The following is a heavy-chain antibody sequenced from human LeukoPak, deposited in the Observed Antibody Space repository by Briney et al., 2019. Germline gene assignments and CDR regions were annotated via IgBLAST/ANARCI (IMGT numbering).Heavy chain of an antibody. J-gene: IGHJ4*02. D-gene: IGHD4-23*01. CDR3: ARGRDGGNPDYFDY. Sequence: NPGGSLRLSCAASGFIFSDYYMTWIRQAPGKGLEWVSSISSSSSYIYYADSVKGRFTISRDNAKNSLYLQMNSLRAEDTAVYYCARGRDGGNPDYFDYWGQGTLVTVSS. CDR2: ISSSSSYI. CDR1: GFIFSDYY. V-gene: IGHV3-11*06.